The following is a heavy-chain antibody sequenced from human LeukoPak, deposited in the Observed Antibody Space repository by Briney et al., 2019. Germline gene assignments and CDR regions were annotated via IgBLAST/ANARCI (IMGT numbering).Heavy chain of an antibody. Sequence: SGESLRLYCAASGFTFSSYAMSWVRQAPGKGLEWVSAISGSGGSTYYADSVKGRFTISRDNSKNTLYLQMNSLRAEDTAVYYCAKGQIVATILSAIDYWGQGTLVTVSS. V-gene: IGHV3-23*01. CDR3: AKGQIVATILSAIDY. CDR2: ISGSGGST. J-gene: IGHJ4*02. CDR1: GFTFSSYA. D-gene: IGHD5-12*01.